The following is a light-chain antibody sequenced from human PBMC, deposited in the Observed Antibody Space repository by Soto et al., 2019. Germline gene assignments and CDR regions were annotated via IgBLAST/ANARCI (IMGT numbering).Light chain of an antibody. Sequence: QTVLTQPPSASGTPGPRVSISCSGSSSNIGINTVNWYQQVPGTAPKLLIYTDNQRPSGVPYRFSGSKSGTSASLAISGLQSEDEAYYYCAAWDDSLNGLYVVGTGTKVTVL. CDR2: TDN. V-gene: IGLV1-44*01. CDR3: AAWDDSLNGLYV. J-gene: IGLJ1*01. CDR1: SSNIGINT.